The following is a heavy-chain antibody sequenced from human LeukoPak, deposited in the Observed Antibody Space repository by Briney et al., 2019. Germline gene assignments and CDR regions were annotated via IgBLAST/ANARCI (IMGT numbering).Heavy chain of an antibody. J-gene: IGHJ4*02. CDR2: IYTSGST. Sequence: SETLSLTCTVSGGSISSYYWSWIRQPAGKGLEWIGRIYTSGSTNYNPSLKSRVTMSVDTSKNQFSLKLSSVTAADAAVFYCASLGIGYYYFDFWGQGILVTVSS. D-gene: IGHD3-22*01. CDR3: ASLGIGYYYFDF. CDR1: GGSISSYY. V-gene: IGHV4-4*07.